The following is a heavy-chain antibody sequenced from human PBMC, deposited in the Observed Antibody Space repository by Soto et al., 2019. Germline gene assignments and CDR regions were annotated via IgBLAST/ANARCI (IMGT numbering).Heavy chain of an antibody. CDR1: GGSITSGADY. CDR2: IYYTGST. D-gene: IGHD3-10*01. Sequence: VQLQESGPGLVKPSQTLSLTCTVSGGSITSGADYWTWIRQYPGKGLEWIGYIYYTGSTSYNPSLPSRLSISVDTSKNQFPLDLSSVTAADTAVYYCARRLTFVREALVWGYMAVWGTGTTVTVSS. V-gene: IGHV4-31*03. CDR3: ARRLTFVREALVWGYMAV. J-gene: IGHJ6*03.